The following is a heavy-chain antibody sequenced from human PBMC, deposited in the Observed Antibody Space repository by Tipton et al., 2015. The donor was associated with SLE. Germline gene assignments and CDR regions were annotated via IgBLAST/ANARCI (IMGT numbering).Heavy chain of an antibody. D-gene: IGHD6-13*01. J-gene: IGHJ4*02. V-gene: IGHV3-53*01. CDR1: GFTVGTNY. Sequence: QLVQSGGGLVQPGGSLRLSCAASGFTVGTNYMTWVRQAPGKGLEWVSVIYSGGSTYYADAVKGRFTISRDNSKNTLYLQMNSLRAEDTAVYYCARGGYSSSWYVYWGQGTLVTVSS. CDR2: IYSGGST. CDR3: ARGGYSSSWYVY.